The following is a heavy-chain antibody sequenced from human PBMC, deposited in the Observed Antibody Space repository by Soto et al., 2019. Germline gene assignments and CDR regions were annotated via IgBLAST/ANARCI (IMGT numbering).Heavy chain of an antibody. Sequence: QVQLVESGGGVVQPGRSLRLSCAASGCTFSSYAMHWVRQAPGKGLEWVAVISYDGSNKYYADSVKGRFTISRDNSKNTLYLQMNSLRAEDTAVYYCARDKSLWSKGVDAFDIWGQGTMVTVSS. D-gene: IGHD2-21*01. CDR1: GCTFSSYA. CDR2: ISYDGSNK. J-gene: IGHJ3*02. V-gene: IGHV3-30-3*01. CDR3: ARDKSLWSKGVDAFDI.